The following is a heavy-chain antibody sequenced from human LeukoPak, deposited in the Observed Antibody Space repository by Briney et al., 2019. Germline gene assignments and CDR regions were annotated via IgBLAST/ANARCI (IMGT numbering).Heavy chain of an antibody. D-gene: IGHD7-27*01. V-gene: IGHV3-11*01. CDR2: ISSSGSTI. CDR1: GGSFSGYY. Sequence: LSLTCAVYGGSFSGYYWSWIRQAPGKGLEWVSYISSSGSTIYYADSVKGRFTISRDNAKNSLYLQINSLRAEDTAVYYCARDRLTGETIFDYWGQGTLVTVSS. J-gene: IGHJ4*02. CDR3: ARDRLTGETIFDY.